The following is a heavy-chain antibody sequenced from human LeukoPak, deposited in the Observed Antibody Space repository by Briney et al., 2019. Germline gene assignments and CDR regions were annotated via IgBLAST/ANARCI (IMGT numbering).Heavy chain of an antibody. J-gene: IGHJ4*02. D-gene: IGHD6-13*01. CDR2: INSDGSST. CDR3: ARGAAAGTMWGGFDY. Sequence: ASLRLSCAASGYTFSSYWMHWVRQPPGKGLVWVSRINSDGSSTSYADSVKGRFTISRDNAKNTLYLQMNSLRAEDTAVYYCARGAAAGTMWGGFDYWGQGTLVTVSS. V-gene: IGHV3-74*01. CDR1: GYTFSSYW.